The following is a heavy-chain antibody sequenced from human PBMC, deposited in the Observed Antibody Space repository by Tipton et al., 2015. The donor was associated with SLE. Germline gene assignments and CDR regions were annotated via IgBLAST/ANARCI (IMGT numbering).Heavy chain of an antibody. Sequence: TLSLTCTVSDGSISSYYWSWIRQPPGKGLEWIGYIYYSGSTNYNPSLKSRVTISVDTSKNQFSLKLSSVTAADTAVYYCARGDSSWYYSQAFDIWGQGTMVTVSS. J-gene: IGHJ3*02. CDR2: IYYSGST. D-gene: IGHD6-13*01. V-gene: IGHV4-59*01. CDR3: ARGDSSWYYSQAFDI. CDR1: DGSISSYY.